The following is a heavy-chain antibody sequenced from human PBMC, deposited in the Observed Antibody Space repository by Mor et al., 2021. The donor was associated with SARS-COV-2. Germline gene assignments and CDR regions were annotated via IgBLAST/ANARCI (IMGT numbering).Heavy chain of an antibody. V-gene: IGHV4-31*02. J-gene: IGHJ4*02. CDR3: ARAGSAFTSGWCIDY. CDR2: SGST. Sequence: SGSTYYNPSLKIRLTISIDTSKNQFSLKLSSVTAADTAVYYCARAGSAFTSGWCIDYWGQGTLVTVSS. D-gene: IGHD6-19*01.